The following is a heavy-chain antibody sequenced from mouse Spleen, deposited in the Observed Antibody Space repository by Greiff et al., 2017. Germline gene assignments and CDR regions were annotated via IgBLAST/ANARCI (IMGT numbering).Heavy chain of an antibody. V-gene: IGHV2-6-1*01. J-gene: IGHJ4*01. CDR1: GFSFTSYG. D-gene: IGHD2-10*01. CDR2: ICSDGST. CDR3: ARQAYYGNPYYAMDY. Sequence: VKLVESGPGLVAPSQSLSISCTTSGFSFTSYGVHWVRQPPGKGLEWLVVICSDGSTTYNSAHRYRLSIGKDNSKSQVFLKMNSLQTDDTAMYYCARQAYYGNPYYAMDYWGQGTSVTVSS.